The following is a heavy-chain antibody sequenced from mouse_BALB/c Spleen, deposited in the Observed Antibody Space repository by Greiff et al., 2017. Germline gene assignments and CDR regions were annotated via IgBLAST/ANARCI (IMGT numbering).Heavy chain of an antibody. D-gene: IGHD2-3*01. CDR1: GYTFTSYN. V-gene: IGHV1-12*01. CDR2: IYPGNGDT. CDR3: ARENGYYAWFAY. Sequence: QVQLQQPGAELVKPGASVKMSCKASGYTFTSYNMHWVKQTPGQGLEWIGAIYPGNGDTSYNQKFKGKATLTADKSSSTAYMQLSSLTSEDSAVYYCARENGYYAWFAYWGQGTLVTVSA. J-gene: IGHJ3*01.